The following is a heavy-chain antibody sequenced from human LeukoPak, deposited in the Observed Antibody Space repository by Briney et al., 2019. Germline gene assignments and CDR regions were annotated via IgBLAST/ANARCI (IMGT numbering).Heavy chain of an antibody. CDR3: TTDLWELLYYYGMDV. J-gene: IGHJ6*02. Sequence: SGGSLGLSCAASGFTFSNAWMSWVRQAPGKGLEWVGRIKSKTDGGTTDYAAPVKGRFTISRDDSKNTLYLQMNSLKTEDTAVYYCTTDLWELLYYYGMDVWGQGTTVTVSS. V-gene: IGHV3-15*01. D-gene: IGHD1-26*01. CDR1: GFTFSNAW. CDR2: IKSKTDGGTT.